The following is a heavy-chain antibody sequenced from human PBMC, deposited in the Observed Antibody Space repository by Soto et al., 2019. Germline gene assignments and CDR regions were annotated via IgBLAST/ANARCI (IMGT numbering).Heavy chain of an antibody. CDR2: ISSSSSTI. Sequence: GGSLRLSCAASGFTFSSYSMNWVRQAPGKGLEWVSYISSSSSTIYYADSVKGRFTISRDNAKNSLYLQMNSLRAEDTAVYYCVRAPLTGTKFSGGWFDPWGQGTLVTVSS. V-gene: IGHV3-48*01. CDR3: VRAPLTGTKFSGGWFDP. D-gene: IGHD1-7*01. CDR1: GFTFSSYS. J-gene: IGHJ5*02.